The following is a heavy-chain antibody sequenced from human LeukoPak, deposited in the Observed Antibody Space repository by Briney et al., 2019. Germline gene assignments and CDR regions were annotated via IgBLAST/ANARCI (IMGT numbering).Heavy chain of an antibody. J-gene: IGHJ4*02. CDR1: GGTFSSYA. D-gene: IGHD6-6*01. CDR3: ARGGVEYSSSSVLY. CDR2: INPSGGST. V-gene: IGHV1-46*01. Sequence: ASVKVPCKASGGTFSSYAISWLRQAPEQGLEWMGIINPSGGSTSYAQKFQGRVTITRDTSTSTVYMELSSLRSEDTAVYYCARGGVEYSSSSVLYWGQGTLVTVSS.